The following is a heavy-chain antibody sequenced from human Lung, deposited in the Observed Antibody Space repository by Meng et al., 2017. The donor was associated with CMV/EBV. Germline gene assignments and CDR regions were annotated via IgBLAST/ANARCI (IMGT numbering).Heavy chain of an antibody. D-gene: IGHD3-3*01. CDR3: ARDYTYDFWSGQYGGKRGFDH. Sequence: SDTXSLXFTVSGCSISSISYYGGWVRQPPGKGLEWIGSIYYSGSTYYNPSLKSRVTISLYTSKNHFSLKLSSVTAADTAVYYCARDYTYDFWSGQYGGKRGFDHXGQGXLVTVSS. J-gene: IGHJ5*02. CDR2: IYYSGST. V-gene: IGHV4-39*07. CDR1: GCSISSISYY.